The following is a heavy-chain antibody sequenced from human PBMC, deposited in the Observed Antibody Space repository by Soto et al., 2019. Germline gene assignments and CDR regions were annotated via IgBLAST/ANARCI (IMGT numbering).Heavy chain of an antibody. D-gene: IGHD6-13*01. V-gene: IGHV3-48*02. CDR1: GFTFRSYS. CDR2: ISISSRTI. CDR3: ARDNGIAGSFDP. Sequence: PGGSLRLSCAASGFTFRSYSMNWVRQAPGKGLEWVSYISISSRTIYYADFVKGRFTISRDDAKNSLYLQMNSLRDEDTSVYYCARDNGIAGSFDPWGQGTLVTVSS. J-gene: IGHJ5*02.